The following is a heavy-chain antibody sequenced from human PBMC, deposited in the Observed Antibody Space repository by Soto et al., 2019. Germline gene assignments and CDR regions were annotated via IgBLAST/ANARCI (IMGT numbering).Heavy chain of an antibody. CDR2: TSYDGSDK. V-gene: IGHV3-30*19. Sequence: QVQLVESGGGVVQPGTSLRVSCVGSGFTFRSYVIHWVRQAPGKGLEWVALTSYDGSDKYYGDSVRGRFTISRDNSRNTVDLQMDSLRREDTALYYCARWGTTVGLDVWGQGTLVSVSS. CDR3: ARWGTTVGLDV. J-gene: IGHJ1*01. D-gene: IGHD4-17*01. CDR1: GFTFRSYV.